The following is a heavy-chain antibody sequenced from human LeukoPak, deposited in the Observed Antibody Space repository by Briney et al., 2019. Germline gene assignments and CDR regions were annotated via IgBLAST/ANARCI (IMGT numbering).Heavy chain of an antibody. D-gene: IGHD3-22*01. CDR3: ARDYYDSSGYYWGYYFDY. V-gene: IGHV3-64*01. CDR2: ISSNGGST. CDR1: GFTFSSYT. J-gene: IGHJ4*02. Sequence: GGSLRLSCAASGFTFSSYTMHWVRQAPGKGLEYVSAISSNGGSTYYANSVKGRFTISRDNSKNTLYLQMGSLRAEDMAVYYCARDYYDSSGYYWGYYFDYWGQGTLAIVSS.